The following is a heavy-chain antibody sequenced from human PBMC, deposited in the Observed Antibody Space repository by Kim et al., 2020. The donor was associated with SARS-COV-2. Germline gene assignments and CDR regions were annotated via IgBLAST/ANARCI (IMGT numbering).Heavy chain of an antibody. D-gene: IGHD2-2*02. CDR2: ISGSGDAT. CDR1: GFTFGSYA. Sequence: GGSLRLSCAASGFTFGSYAMTWVRQSPGRGLEWVSTISGSGDATFYADSVKGRFTLSRDNSMSTLYLQMNSLRAEDTALYYCAKGDVGSISCYTADCWG. J-gene: IGHJ4*01. CDR3: AKGDVGSISCYTADC. V-gene: IGHV3-23*01.